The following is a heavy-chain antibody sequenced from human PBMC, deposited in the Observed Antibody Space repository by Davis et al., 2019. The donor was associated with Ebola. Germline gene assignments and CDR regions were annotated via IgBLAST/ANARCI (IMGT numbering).Heavy chain of an antibody. V-gene: IGHV3-30-3*01. CDR1: GFTFSSYA. D-gene: IGHD2-15*01. Sequence: GESLKISCAASGFTFSSYAMHWVRQAPGKGLEWVAVISYDGSNKYYADSVKGRFTISRDNSKNTLYLQMNSLRAEDTAVYYCARKDPPDYWGQGTLVIVSS. CDR3: ARKDPPDY. CDR2: ISYDGSNK. J-gene: IGHJ4*02.